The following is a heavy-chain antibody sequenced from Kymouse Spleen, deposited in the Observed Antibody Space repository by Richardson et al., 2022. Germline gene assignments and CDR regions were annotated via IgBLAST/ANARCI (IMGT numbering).Heavy chain of an antibody. Sequence: QVQLQESGPGLVKPSETLSLTCTVSGGSVSSGSYYWSWIRQPPGKGLEWIGYIYYSGSTNYNPSLKSRVTISVDTSKNQFSLKLSSVTAADTAVYYCALYSGYDYPYYYYYYGMDVWGQGTTVTVSS. CDR2: IYYSGST. J-gene: IGHJ6*02. CDR3: ALYSGYDYPYYYYYYGMDV. V-gene: IGHV4-61*01. CDR1: GGSVSSGSYY. D-gene: IGHD5-12*01.